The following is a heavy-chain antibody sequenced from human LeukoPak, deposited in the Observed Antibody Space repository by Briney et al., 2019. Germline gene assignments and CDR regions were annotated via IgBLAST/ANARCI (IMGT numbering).Heavy chain of an antibody. J-gene: IGHJ4*02. CDR1: GGSISSYY. CDR2: IYYSGST. Sequence: SSETLSLTCTVSGGSISSYYWSWIRQPPGKGLEWIGYIYYSGSTNYNPSLKSRVTISVDTSKNQFSLKLSSVTAADTAVYYCARSPAGYGDELFDYWGQGTLVTVSS. V-gene: IGHV4-59*01. CDR3: ARSPAGYGDELFDY. D-gene: IGHD4-17*01.